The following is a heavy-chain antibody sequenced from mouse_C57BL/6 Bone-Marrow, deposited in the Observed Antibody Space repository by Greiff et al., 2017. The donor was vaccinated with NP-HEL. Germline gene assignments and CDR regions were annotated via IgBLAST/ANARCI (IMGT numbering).Heavy chain of an antibody. CDR1: GYSITSGYY. CDR2: ISYDGSN. CDR3: ASRQLRLPHCYAMDY. J-gene: IGHJ4*01. V-gene: IGHV3-6*01. Sequence: EVKLQESGPGLVKPSQSLSLTCSVTGYSITSGYYWNWIRQFPGNKLEWMGYISYDGSNNYNPSLKNRISITRDTSKNQFFLKLNSVTTEDTATYYCASRQLRLPHCYAMDYWGQGTSVTVSS. D-gene: IGHD3-2*02.